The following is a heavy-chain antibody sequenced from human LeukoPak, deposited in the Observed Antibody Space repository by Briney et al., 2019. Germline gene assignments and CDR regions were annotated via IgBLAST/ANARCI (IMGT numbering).Heavy chain of an antibody. J-gene: IGHJ4*02. D-gene: IGHD3-9*01. V-gene: IGHV4-39*01. CDR1: GGSISSSSYY. CDR2: IYYSGST. CDR3: ARHYDILTDSRYFDY. Sequence: SETLSLTCTVSGGSISSSSYYWGWIRQPPGKGLECIGSIYYSGSTYYNPSLKSRVTISIDTSKNQFSLKLSSVTAADTAVYYCARHYDILTDSRYFDYWGQGTLVTVSS.